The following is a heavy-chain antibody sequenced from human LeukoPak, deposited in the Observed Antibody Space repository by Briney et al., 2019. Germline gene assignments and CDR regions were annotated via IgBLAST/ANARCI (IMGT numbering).Heavy chain of an antibody. V-gene: IGHV3-30*02. J-gene: IGHJ4*02. CDR2: IRYDGRNK. D-gene: IGHD3-22*01. CDR1: GFNFKSYG. CDR3: VKDRSFYYDSSGPSLSYYFDY. Sequence: GGSLRLSCAASGFNFKSYGMHWVRQAPGKGREWVALIRYDGRNKYYADSVKGRFTISRDNSKNTLNLQMNSLSSEDTALYYCVKDRSFYYDSSGPSLSYYFDYWGQGTLVTVSS.